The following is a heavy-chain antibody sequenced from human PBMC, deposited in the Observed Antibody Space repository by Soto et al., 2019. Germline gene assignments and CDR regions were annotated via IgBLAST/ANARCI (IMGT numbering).Heavy chain of an antibody. D-gene: IGHD4-17*01. V-gene: IGHV3-33*01. CDR2: IWYDGSNK. CDR3: ARDSGGYGDYVRIYYYYGMDV. CDR1: GFTFSSYG. J-gene: IGHJ6*02. Sequence: QVQLVESGGGVVQPGRSLRLSCAASGFTFSSYGMHWVRQAPGKGLEWVAVIWYDGSNKYYADSVKGRFTISRDNSKNTLYLQMNSLRAEDTAVYYCARDSGGYGDYVRIYYYYGMDVWGQGTTVTVSS.